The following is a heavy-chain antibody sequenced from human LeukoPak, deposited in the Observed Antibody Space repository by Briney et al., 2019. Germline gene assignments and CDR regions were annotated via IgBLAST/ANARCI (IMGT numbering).Heavy chain of an antibody. CDR2: IYYSGST. CDR1: GGSISSYY. Sequence: SETLSLTSTVSGGSISSYYWSWIRQPPGKGLEWIGYIYYSGSTNYNPSLKSRVTISVDTSKNQFSLKLSSVTAADTAVYYCARVDTAMVIDYWGQGTLVTVSS. D-gene: IGHD5-18*01. V-gene: IGHV4-59*01. CDR3: ARVDTAMVIDY. J-gene: IGHJ4*02.